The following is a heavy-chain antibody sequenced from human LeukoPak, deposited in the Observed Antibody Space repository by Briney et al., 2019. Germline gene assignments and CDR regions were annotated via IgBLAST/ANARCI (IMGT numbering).Heavy chain of an antibody. CDR2: ISGSGGST. D-gene: IGHD2-2*01. CDR3: AKVGSIVVVPAAYFDY. J-gene: IGHJ4*02. V-gene: IGHV3-23*01. Sequence: PGGSLRLSCAASGFTFSSYAMSWVRQAPGKGLEWVSAISGSGGSTYYADSVKGRFTISRDNSKNTLYLQMNSLRAEDTAVYYCAKVGSIVVVPAAYFDYWGQGTLVTVSS. CDR1: GFTFSSYA.